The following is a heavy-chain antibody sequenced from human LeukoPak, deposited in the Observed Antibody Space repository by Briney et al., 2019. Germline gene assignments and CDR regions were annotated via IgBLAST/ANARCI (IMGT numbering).Heavy chain of an antibody. J-gene: IGHJ4*02. D-gene: IGHD3-22*01. CDR1: GGSISSSSYY. CDR3: ATQYYYDTSGYSPFDY. CDR2: LYYTGST. V-gene: IGHV4-39*01. Sequence: SETLSLTCTVSGGSISSSSYYWGWIRQPPGKGLEWVGSLYYTGSTYYNPSLKSRVTISVDTSKSQFSLNLSSVTAADTAVYYCATQYYYDTSGYSPFDYWGQGTLVTVSS.